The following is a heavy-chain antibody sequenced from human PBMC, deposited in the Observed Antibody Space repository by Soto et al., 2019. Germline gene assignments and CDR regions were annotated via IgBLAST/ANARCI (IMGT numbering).Heavy chain of an antibody. D-gene: IGHD3-10*01. J-gene: IGHJ5*02. CDR1: GGSFSGYY. CDR3: ARAPLYDSGSYRWLDP. Sequence: SETLSLTCAVYGGSFSGYYWSWIRQPPGKGLEWIGEINHSGSTNYNPSLKSRVTISVDTSKNQFSLKLSSVTAADTTVYYCARAPLYDSGSYRWLDPWGQGTLVTVSS. CDR2: INHSGST. V-gene: IGHV4-34*01.